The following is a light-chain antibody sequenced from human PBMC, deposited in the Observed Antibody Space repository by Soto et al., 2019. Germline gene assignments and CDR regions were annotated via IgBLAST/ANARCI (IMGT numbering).Light chain of an antibody. Sequence: QTVVTQPPSASGTPGQTVTISCSGSSSNVASNAVNWYQHLPGTAPKLLIFSNNQRPAGVSDRFFGSKSGTSASLAISGLQSEDEADYYCATWDDSLNGPVFGGGTKLTVL. V-gene: IGLV1-44*01. CDR2: SNN. CDR3: ATWDDSLNGPV. J-gene: IGLJ2*01. CDR1: SSNVASNA.